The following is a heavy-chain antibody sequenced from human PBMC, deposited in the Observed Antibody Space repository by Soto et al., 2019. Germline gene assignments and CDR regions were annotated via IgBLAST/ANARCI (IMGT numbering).Heavy chain of an antibody. CDR3: ARAHYGDYGYGMDV. J-gene: IGHJ6*02. CDR2: IYHSGST. V-gene: IGHV4-30-2*01. D-gene: IGHD4-17*01. Sequence: SQTLSLTCAVSGGSISSGGYSWSWIRQPPGKGLEWIGYIYHSGSTYYNPSLKSRVTISVDRSKNQFSLKLSSVTAADTAVYYCARAHYGDYGYGMDVWGQGTTVTVSS. CDR1: GGSISSGGYS.